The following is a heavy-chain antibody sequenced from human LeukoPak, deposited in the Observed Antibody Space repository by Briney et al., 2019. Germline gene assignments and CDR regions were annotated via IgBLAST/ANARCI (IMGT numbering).Heavy chain of an antibody. D-gene: IGHD3-10*01. V-gene: IGHV3-53*01. J-gene: IGHJ4*02. Sequence: GGSLRLSCTVSGFTVSSNSMSWVRQAPGKGLEWVSFIYSDNTHYSDSVKGRFTISRDNSKNTLYLQMNSLRAEDTAVYYCAKDLEEVPAAMPRSVLLWFGESLFDYWGQGTLVTVSS. CDR2: IYSDNT. CDR1: GFTVSSNS. CDR3: AKDLEEVPAAMPRSVLLWFGESLFDY.